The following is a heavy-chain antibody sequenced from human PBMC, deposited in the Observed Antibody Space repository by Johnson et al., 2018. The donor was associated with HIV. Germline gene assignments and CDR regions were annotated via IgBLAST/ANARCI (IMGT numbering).Heavy chain of an antibody. CDR3: AIDTREWQLRGWEDFDI. CDR2: ISYDGSNK. Sequence: QVQLVESGGGLVQPGGSLRLSCAASGFTVSSNYMSWVRQAPGKGLEWVAVISYDGSNKYYAASVKGRFTVSRDNSKNTLYLQMSNLRADDTAVYYCAIDTREWQLRGWEDFDIWGQGTVVTVSS. J-gene: IGHJ3*02. D-gene: IGHD5-24*01. V-gene: IGHV3-30*03. CDR1: GFTVSSNY.